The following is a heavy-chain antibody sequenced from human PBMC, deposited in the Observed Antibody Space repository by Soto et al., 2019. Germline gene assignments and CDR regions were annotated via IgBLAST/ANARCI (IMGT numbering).Heavy chain of an antibody. D-gene: IGHD2-8*01. CDR2: ISGSGGST. CDR3: AKDNRVLMVYDMSLYGMDV. J-gene: IGHJ6*02. V-gene: IGHV3-23*01. CDR1: GFTFSSYA. Sequence: PGGSLRLSCAASGFTFSSYAMSWVRQAPGKGLEWVSAISGSGGSTYYADSVKGRFTISRDNSKNTLYLQMNSLRAEDTAVYYCAKDNRVLMVYDMSLYGMDVWGQGTTVTVSS.